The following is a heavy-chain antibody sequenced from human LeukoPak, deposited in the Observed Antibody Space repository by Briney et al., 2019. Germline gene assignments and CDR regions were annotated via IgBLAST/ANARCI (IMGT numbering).Heavy chain of an antibody. CDR3: ASPRVSNYGSLDD. D-gene: IGHD3-10*01. Sequence: FTVSNSGGSTFYADSVKCRFSISRDNSKNKLYLQMNSLRAEDTAVYYCASPRVSNYGSLDDWGQGTLVIVS. CDR2: SNSGGST. V-gene: IGHV3-53*01. J-gene: IGHJ4*02.